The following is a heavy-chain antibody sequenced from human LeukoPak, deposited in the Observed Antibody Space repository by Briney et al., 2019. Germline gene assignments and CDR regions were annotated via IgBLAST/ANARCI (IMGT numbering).Heavy chain of an antibody. J-gene: IGHJ4*02. V-gene: IGHV3-30-3*01. Sequence: PGRSLRLSCAASGFTFSSHAMHWVRQAPGKGLEWVAVISYDGSNKYYADSVKGRFTISRDNSKNTLYLQMNSLRAEDTAVYYCASLLNDCGDYWGQGTLVTVSS. CDR3: ASLLNDCGDY. CDR2: ISYDGSNK. D-gene: IGHD2-21*02. CDR1: GFTFSSHA.